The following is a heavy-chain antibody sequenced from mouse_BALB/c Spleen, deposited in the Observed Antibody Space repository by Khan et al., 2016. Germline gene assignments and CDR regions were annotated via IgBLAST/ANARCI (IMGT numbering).Heavy chain of an antibody. V-gene: IGHV3-8*02. CDR2: IHYSGRT. D-gene: IGHD2-2*01. CDR1: GDFINSGY. J-gene: IGHJ2*01. CDR3: TRYVGYYSDY. Sequence: EVQLQQSGPNLVKPSQTLSFTCSVSGDFINSGYWYWIQNFPGNKLEYMGYIHYSGRTYYNQSLKSRISITRDTSKNQYYLQLNSVTTEDTATYYCTRYVGYYSDYWGHGTTLTVSS.